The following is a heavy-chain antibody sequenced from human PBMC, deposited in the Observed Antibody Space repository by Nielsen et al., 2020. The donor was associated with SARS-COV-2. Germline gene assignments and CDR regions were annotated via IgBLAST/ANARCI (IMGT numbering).Heavy chain of an antibody. CDR3: AKEGRLLRYFDWLPEPIDY. CDR2: ISGSGGST. Sequence: GGSLRLSCAASGFTFSSYAMSWVRQAPGKGLEWVSAISGSGGSTYYADSVKGRFTISRDNSKNTLYLQMNSLRAKDTAVYYCAKEGRLLRYFDWLPEPIDYWGQGTLVTVSS. CDR1: GFTFSSYA. D-gene: IGHD3-9*01. V-gene: IGHV3-23*01. J-gene: IGHJ4*02.